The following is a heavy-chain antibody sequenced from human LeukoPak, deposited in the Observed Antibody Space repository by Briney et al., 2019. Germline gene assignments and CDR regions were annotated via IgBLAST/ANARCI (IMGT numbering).Heavy chain of an antibody. D-gene: IGHD4-17*01. CDR2: ISSGGTYK. Sequence: GGSLRLSCAASGFTFSTYWMHWVRQAPGKGLEWVSSISSGGTYKYYADSVKGRFTISRDNAQNSLYLQMNSLRAEDSSVYYCARPTTVTTISADAFDIWGQGTMVTVSS. CDR3: ARPTTVTTISADAFDI. J-gene: IGHJ3*02. CDR1: GFTFSTYW. V-gene: IGHV3-21*01.